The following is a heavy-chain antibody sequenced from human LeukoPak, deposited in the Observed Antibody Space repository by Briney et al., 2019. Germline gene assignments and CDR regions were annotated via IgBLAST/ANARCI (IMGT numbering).Heavy chain of an antibody. D-gene: IGHD1-26*01. Sequence: ASVKVSCKASGGTFSSYAISWVRQAPGQGLEWMGGIIPIFGTANYAQKFQGRVTITADKSTSTAYMELSSLRSEDTAVYDCARDQRIVRGWFDPWGQGTLVTVSS. CDR1: GGTFSSYA. J-gene: IGHJ5*02. CDR2: IIPIFGTA. CDR3: ARDQRIVRGWFDP. V-gene: IGHV1-69*06.